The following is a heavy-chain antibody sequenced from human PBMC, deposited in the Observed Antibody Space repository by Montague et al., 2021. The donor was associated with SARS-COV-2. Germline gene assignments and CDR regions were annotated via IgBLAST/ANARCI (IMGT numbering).Heavy chain of an antibody. D-gene: IGHD2-2*01. V-gene: IGHV6-1*01. CDR3: ARIPVGSKYYFDF. CDR2: TYCRSKWYN. Sequence: AISGDSVSSNIATWNWIRQSPSRGLEWLGRTYCRSKWYNDYAESVKSRITIDPDTSKHQFSLHLNSVTPEDTAVYYCARIPVGSKYYFDFWGQGTLVTVSS. J-gene: IGHJ4*02. CDR1: GDSVSSNIAT.